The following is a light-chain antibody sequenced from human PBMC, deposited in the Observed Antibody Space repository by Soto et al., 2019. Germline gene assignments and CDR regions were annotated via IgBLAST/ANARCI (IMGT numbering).Light chain of an antibody. CDR1: QSVSAY. V-gene: IGKV3-11*01. Sequence: EIVLTQSPATLSLSPGERATLSCRASQSVSAYLAWYQQKPGQAPRLLFYDASNRVTGIPARFSGSGSGTDFALTISSLGPEDFAVYYCQRRSTPFPFGPGTKVDI. J-gene: IGKJ3*01. CDR3: QRRSTPFP. CDR2: DAS.